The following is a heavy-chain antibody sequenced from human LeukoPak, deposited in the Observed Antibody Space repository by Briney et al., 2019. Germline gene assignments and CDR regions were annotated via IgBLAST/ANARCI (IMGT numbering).Heavy chain of an antibody. J-gene: IGHJ4*02. D-gene: IGHD5-12*01. CDR2: ISGSGGST. CDR3: AKDGREWPRSLDY. CDR1: GFTFSSYW. V-gene: IGHV3-23*01. Sequence: GGSLRLSCAASGFTFSSYWMHWVRQAPGKGLEWVSGISGSGGSTYYADSVKGRFTISRDNSKNTLYLQMNSLRAEDTAVYYCAKDGREWPRSLDYWGQGTLVTVSS.